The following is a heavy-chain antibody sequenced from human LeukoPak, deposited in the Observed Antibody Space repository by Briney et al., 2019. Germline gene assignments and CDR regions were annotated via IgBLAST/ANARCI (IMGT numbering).Heavy chain of an antibody. CDR3: ARQPYDSSGYYLGESDY. D-gene: IGHD3-22*01. CDR2: IYTSGST. J-gene: IGHJ4*02. CDR1: GGSISSGSYY. V-gene: IGHV4-61*02. Sequence: RPSQTLSLTCTVSGGSISSGSYYWSWIRQPAGKGLEWIGRIYTSGSTNYNPSLKSRVTISVDTSKNQFSLKLSSVTAADTAVYYCARQPYDSSGYYLGESDYWGQGTLVTVSS.